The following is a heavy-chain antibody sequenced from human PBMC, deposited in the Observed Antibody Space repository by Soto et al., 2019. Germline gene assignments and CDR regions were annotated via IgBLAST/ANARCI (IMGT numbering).Heavy chain of an antibody. CDR3: AKDRHSNYHYYYYMDV. J-gene: IGHJ6*03. Sequence: GGSLRLSCAASGFTFSSYGMHWVRQAPGKGLEWVAVISYDGSNKYYADSVKGRFTISRDNSKNTLYLQMNSLRAEDTAVYYCAKDRHSNYHYYYYMDVWGKGTTVTVSS. D-gene: IGHD4-4*01. CDR2: ISYDGSNK. CDR1: GFTFSSYG. V-gene: IGHV3-30*18.